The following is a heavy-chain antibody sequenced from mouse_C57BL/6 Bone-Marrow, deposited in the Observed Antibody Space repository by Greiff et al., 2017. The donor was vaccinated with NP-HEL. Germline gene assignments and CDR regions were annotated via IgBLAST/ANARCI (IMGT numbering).Heavy chain of an antibody. D-gene: IGHD2-10*02. J-gene: IGHJ4*01. CDR1: GYTFTSYD. CDR2: IYPRDGST. Sequence: QVQLQQSGPELVKPGASVKLSCKASGYTFTSYDINWVQQRPGQGLEWIGWIYPRDGSTKYHEKFKGKATLTVDTSSSTAYMELHSLTSEDSAVYFGARGGYCNYGGMDYWGQGTSVTVSS. V-gene: IGHV1-85*01. CDR3: ARGGYCNYGGMDY.